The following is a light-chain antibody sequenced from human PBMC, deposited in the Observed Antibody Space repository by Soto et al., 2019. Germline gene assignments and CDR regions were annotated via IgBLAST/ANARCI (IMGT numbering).Light chain of an antibody. CDR2: VNSDGSH. J-gene: IGLJ3*02. CDR3: QTWGTATWV. Sequence: QLVLTQSPSASASLGASVKLTCTLSFGHSSYAIAWHQQQPEKGPRYLMKVNSDGSHIKGDGIPDRFSGSSSGAERYLTISSLQSEDEADYYCQTWGTATWVFGGGTKVTVL. CDR1: FGHSSYA. V-gene: IGLV4-69*01.